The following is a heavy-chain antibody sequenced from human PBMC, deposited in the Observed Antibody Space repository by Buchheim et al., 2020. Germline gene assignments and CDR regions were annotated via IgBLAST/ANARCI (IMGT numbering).Heavy chain of an antibody. V-gene: IGHV4-31*03. CDR3: ARDGFRAARPPYGMDV. CDR2: IYYSGST. Sequence: QVQLQESGPGLVKPSQTLSLTCTVSGGSISSGGYYWSWIRQHPGKGLEWIGYIYYSGSTYYNPSLKSRVTITVDTSKNQFSLKLSSVTAADTDVYYCARDGFRAARPPYGMDVWGQGTT. J-gene: IGHJ6*02. D-gene: IGHD6-6*01. CDR1: GGSISSGGYY.